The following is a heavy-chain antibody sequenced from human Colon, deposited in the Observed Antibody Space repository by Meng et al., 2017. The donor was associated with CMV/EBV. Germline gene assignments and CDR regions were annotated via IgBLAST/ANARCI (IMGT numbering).Heavy chain of an antibody. CDR2: INHSGST. D-gene: IGHD5-12*01. Sequence: SETLSLTCTVSGASISSSSYYWGWVRQPPGKGLEWIGEINHSGSTNYNPSLKSRVTISVDTSKNQFSLTVKSLTAADSAVYYCVRDSKWLNWFAPWGQGTLVTVSS. CDR3: VRDSKWLNWFAP. J-gene: IGHJ5*02. CDR1: GASISSSSYY. V-gene: IGHV4-39*07.